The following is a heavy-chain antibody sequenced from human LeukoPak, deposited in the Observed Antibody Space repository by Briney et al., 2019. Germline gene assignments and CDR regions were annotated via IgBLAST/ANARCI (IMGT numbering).Heavy chain of an antibody. D-gene: IGHD5-18*01. CDR1: GFTFSSYE. Sequence: GGSLRLSCAASGFTFSSYEMNWVRQAPGKGLEWVSYISSSGSTIYYADSVKGRFTISRDNAKNSLYLQMNSLRAEDTAVYYCARVATAMVHFDYWGQGTLVTVSS. CDR3: ARVATAMVHFDY. J-gene: IGHJ4*02. CDR2: ISSSGSTI. V-gene: IGHV3-48*03.